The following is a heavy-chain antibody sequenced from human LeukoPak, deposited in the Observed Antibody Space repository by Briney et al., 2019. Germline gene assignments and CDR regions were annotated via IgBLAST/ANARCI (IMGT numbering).Heavy chain of an antibody. J-gene: IGHJ4*02. CDR3: ARTTSLTASGYDY. V-gene: IGHV1-8*03. D-gene: IGHD4-17*01. CDR2: MNPYSGDR. Sequence: ASVKVSCKTSGYTFTTYHTNWLRQATAQGLEWLGWMNPYSGDRGYAQRFQGRLSITSDTSISTAYMELSSLRSDDTAVYFCARTTSLTASGYDYWGQGTLVTVSS. CDR1: GYTFTTYH.